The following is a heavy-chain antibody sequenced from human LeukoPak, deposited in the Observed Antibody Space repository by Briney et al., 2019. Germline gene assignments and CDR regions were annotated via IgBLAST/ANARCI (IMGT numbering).Heavy chain of an antibody. CDR3: ARGSHDISGYRYFFDY. J-gene: IGHJ4*02. D-gene: IGHD3-22*01. Sequence: GGSLRLSCAASGFTFRSFWMSWVRQAPGKGLEWVANINQDGSAGYFVDSVKGRFTISRDNAMTSLYLHMDRLRAEDTGIYFCARGSHDISGYRYFFDYWGQGTLVTVSS. V-gene: IGHV3-7*01. CDR1: GFTFRSFW. CDR2: INQDGSAG.